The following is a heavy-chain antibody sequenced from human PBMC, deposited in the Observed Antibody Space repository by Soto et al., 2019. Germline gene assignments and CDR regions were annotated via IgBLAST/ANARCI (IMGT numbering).Heavy chain of an antibody. D-gene: IGHD1-26*01. CDR3: ARDVESGSSQYYYYFYCMDV. J-gene: IGHJ6*02. V-gene: IGHV3-30-3*01. CDR2: LSYDGSNK. CDR1: GFTFSSNA. Sequence: QVQLVESGGGVVQPGRSLRLSCAASGFTFSSNAMHWVRQAPGKGLEWVAVLSYDGSNKYYADSVKGRFTISRDNSKNTLYLQMDSLRTEDTALYYCARDVESGSSQYYYYFYCMDVWGQGTTVTVSS.